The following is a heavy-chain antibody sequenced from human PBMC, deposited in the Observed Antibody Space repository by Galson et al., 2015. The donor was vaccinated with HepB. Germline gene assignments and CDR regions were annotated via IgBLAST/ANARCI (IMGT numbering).Heavy chain of an antibody. V-gene: IGHV3-66*01. J-gene: IGHJ4*02. CDR2: IYSGGST. CDR1: GFTVSSNY. CDR3: ARELAGDFDY. Sequence: SLRLSCAASGFTVSSNYMSWVRQAPGKGLEWVSVIYSGGSTYYADSVKGRFTISRDNSKNTLYLQTNSLRAEDTAVYYCARELAGDFDYWGQGTLVTVSS.